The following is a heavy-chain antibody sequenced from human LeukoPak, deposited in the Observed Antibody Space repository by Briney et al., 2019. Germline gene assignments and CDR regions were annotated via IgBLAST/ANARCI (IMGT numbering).Heavy chain of an antibody. CDR1: GFTFSTYG. Sequence: GGSLRLSCAASGFTFSTYGMHWVRQAPGKGLEWVSAISGSGGSTYYADSVKGRFTISRDNSKNTLYLQMNSLRAEDTAVYYCAKDPAGVAAAGPIVWGQGTTVTVSS. J-gene: IGHJ6*02. V-gene: IGHV3-23*01. D-gene: IGHD6-13*01. CDR3: AKDPAGVAAAGPIV. CDR2: ISGSGGST.